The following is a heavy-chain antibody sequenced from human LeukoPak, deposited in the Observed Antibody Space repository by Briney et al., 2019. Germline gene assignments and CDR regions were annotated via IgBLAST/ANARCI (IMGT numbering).Heavy chain of an antibody. CDR2: IRYDGSNK. Sequence: PGGSLRLSCAASGFTFSSYGMHWVRQAPGKGLERVAFIRYDGSNKYYADSVKGRFTISRDNSKNTLYLQMNSLRAEDTAVYYCAKKNPPRWLRFPYYYYYMDVWGKGTTVTISS. D-gene: IGHD5-24*01. CDR1: GFTFSSYG. CDR3: AKKNPPRWLRFPYYYYYMDV. V-gene: IGHV3-30*02. J-gene: IGHJ6*03.